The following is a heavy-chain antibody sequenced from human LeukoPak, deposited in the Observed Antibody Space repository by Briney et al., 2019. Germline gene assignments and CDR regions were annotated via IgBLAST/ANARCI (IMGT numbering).Heavy chain of an antibody. V-gene: IGHV4-38-2*01. J-gene: IGHJ5*02. Sequence: SSETLSLTCAVSGYSISSGYDWGWIRQPPGKGLEWIGSIYHSGSTYYNPSLKSRVTISVDTSKNQFSLKLSSVTAADTAVYYCARHPVPAADISGWFDPWGQGTLVTVSS. CDR2: IYHSGST. CDR3: ARHPVPAADISGWFDP. D-gene: IGHD2-2*01. CDR1: GYSISSGYD.